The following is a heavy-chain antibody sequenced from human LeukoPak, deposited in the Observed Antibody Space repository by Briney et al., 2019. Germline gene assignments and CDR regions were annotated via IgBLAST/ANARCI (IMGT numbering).Heavy chain of an antibody. CDR2: ISSSSSTI. J-gene: IGHJ4*02. V-gene: IGHV3-48*01. D-gene: IGHD3-9*01. CDR1: GFTFSSYS. Sequence: PGGSLRLSCAASGFTFSSYSMNWVRQAPGKGLEWVSYISSSSSTIYYADSVKGRFTISRDNAKNSLYLQMNSLRAEDTAVYYCARKRYLGYWGQGTLVTVSS. CDR3: ARKRYLGY.